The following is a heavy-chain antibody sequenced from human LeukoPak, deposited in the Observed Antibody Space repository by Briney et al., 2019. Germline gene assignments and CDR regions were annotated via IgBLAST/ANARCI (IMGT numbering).Heavy chain of an antibody. CDR3: AREGCSSTSCLAP. J-gene: IGHJ5*02. CDR1: GYTFTGYY. CDR2: INPNSGGT. V-gene: IGHV1-2*02. D-gene: IGHD2-2*01. Sequence: AAVKVTCQGSGYTFTGYYMHWVRQARGKGLAWVGCINPNSGGTNYAQKFQGRVTMTRDTSISTAYMELSRLRSDDTAVYYCAREGCSSTSCLAPWGQGTLVTVSS.